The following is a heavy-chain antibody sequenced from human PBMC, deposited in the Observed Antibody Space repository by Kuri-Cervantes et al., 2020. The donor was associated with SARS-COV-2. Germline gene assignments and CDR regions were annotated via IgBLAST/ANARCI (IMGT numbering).Heavy chain of an antibody. CDR1: GYTVSSYG. D-gene: IGHD1-26*01. CDR3: ARVVGATKTPFDY. Sequence: GGSLSLTCKASGYTVSSYGISWLRQAPGQGLEWMGWISAYNGNTNYAQKFKGSVTMTTDTSTSTAYMELRSLRSGDTAVYYCARVVGATKTPFDYWGQGTLVTVSS. V-gene: IGHV1-18*01. CDR2: ISAYNGNT. J-gene: IGHJ4*02.